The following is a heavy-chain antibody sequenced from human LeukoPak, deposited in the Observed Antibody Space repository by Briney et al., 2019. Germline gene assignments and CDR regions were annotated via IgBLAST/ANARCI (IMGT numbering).Heavy chain of an antibody. J-gene: IGHJ5*02. CDR1: GFTFSSYA. V-gene: IGHV3-30*03. CDR2: ISSDGTTK. CDR3: ASLTVTTEYNWFDP. Sequence: GGSLRLSCAASGFTFSSYAMSWVRQAPGKGLVGVAVISSDGTTKNYPDSVKGRFTISRDNSNNMLYLQMNSLRAEDTAVYYCASLTVTTEYNWFDPWGQGTLVTVSS. D-gene: IGHD4-17*01.